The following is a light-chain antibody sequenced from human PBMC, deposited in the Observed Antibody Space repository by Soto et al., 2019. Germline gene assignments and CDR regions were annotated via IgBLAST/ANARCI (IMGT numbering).Light chain of an antibody. CDR2: KAS. J-gene: IGKJ1*01. CDR3: QQYNSYST. CDR1: QSISSW. V-gene: IGKV1-5*03. Sequence: DIQMTQSPSTPSASVGDRVTITCRASQSISSWLAWYKQKPGKAPKLLIYKASSLESGVPSRFSGSGSGTEFTLTIRSLKPDEFATYYCQQYNSYSTFGQGTKVEIK.